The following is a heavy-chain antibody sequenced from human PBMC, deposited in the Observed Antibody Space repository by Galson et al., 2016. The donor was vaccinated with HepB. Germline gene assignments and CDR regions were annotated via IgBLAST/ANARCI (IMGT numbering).Heavy chain of an antibody. CDR1: GFTFSSYA. CDR3: ARDNTILWFGELIGNAFDI. D-gene: IGHD3-10*01. Sequence: SLRLSCAASGFTFSSYAMNWVRQAPGKGLEWVALISDDGGNKYYADSVKGRFTISRDNSKNTLYLQMNSLGAEDTAVYYCARDNTILWFGELIGNAFDIWGQGTLVTVSS. V-gene: IGHV3-30-3*01. CDR2: ISDDGGNK. J-gene: IGHJ3*02.